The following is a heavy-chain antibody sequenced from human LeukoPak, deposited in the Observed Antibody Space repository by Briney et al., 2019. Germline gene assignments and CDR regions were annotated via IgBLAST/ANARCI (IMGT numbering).Heavy chain of an antibody. V-gene: IGHV3-21*01. CDR1: GFTFSSYS. D-gene: IGHD6-19*01. Sequence: GGSLRLSCAASGFTFSSYSMNWVRQAPGKGLEWVSSISSSSSCIYYAVSVKGRFTISRDNAKNSLYLQMNSLRAEDTAVYYCARAGIAVAGIDYWGQGTLVTVSS. CDR2: ISSSSSCI. J-gene: IGHJ4*02. CDR3: ARAGIAVAGIDY.